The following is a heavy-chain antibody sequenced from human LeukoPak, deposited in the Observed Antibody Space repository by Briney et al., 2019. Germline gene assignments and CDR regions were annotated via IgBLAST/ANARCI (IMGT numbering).Heavy chain of an antibody. V-gene: IGHV1-2*02. CDR3: ARDRTRYYYYSYMDV. J-gene: IGHJ6*03. D-gene: IGHD1-14*01. CDR1: EYTFTGYY. CDR2: INPNSGDT. Sequence: ASVKVSCKTSEYTFTGYYMHWVRQAPGQGLEWMGWINPNSGDTNYAQKFQGRVTMTRDTSISTAYMELSRLRSDDTAVYYCARDRTRYYYYSYMDVWGKGTAVTVSS.